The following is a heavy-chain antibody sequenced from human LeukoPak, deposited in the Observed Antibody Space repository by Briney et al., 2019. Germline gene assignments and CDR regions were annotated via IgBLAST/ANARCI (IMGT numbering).Heavy chain of an antibody. D-gene: IGHD3-3*01. Sequence: KASQTLSLTCTVSGDSISSGDYYWSWIRQPPGKGLEWIGYIYYSGSTYYNPSLKSRLTISVDTPKNQFSLKLSSVTAADTAVYYCARYIGRRDYDFWSGYYREDYYYYGMDVWGQGTTVTVSS. CDR3: ARYIGRRDYDFWSGYYREDYYYYGMDV. CDR2: IYYSGST. V-gene: IGHV4-30-4*01. CDR1: GDSISSGDYY. J-gene: IGHJ6*02.